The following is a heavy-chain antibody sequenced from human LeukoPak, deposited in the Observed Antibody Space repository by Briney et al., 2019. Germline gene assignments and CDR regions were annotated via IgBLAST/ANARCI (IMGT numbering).Heavy chain of an antibody. V-gene: IGHV3-23*01. J-gene: IGHJ6*03. CDR1: GFTFSSYD. D-gene: IGHD2-15*01. Sequence: GGSLRLSCAASGFTFSSYDMTWVRQTPGKGLEWVALISRSGGTTYYADSVKGRFTISRDNSKNTLYLQMNSLRAEDTAEYYCAKRGGTESFYYYMDVWGKGTTATVPS. CDR2: ISRSGGTT. CDR3: AKRGGTESFYYYMDV.